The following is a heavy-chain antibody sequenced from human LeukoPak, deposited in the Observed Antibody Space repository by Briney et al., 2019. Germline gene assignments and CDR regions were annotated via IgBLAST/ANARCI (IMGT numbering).Heavy chain of an antibody. CDR3: ARYSRGYYYYGMDV. D-gene: IGHD2-21*01. V-gene: IGHV7-4-1*02. Sequence: ASVKVSCKASGYTFTNYTLNWVRQAPGQGLEWMGWIDTNTGNPTYAQGFTGRFVFSLDTSVSTAYLQISSLKAEDTAVYYCARYSRGYYYYGMDVWGQGTTVTVSS. CDR2: IDTNTGNP. CDR1: GYTFTNYT. J-gene: IGHJ6*02.